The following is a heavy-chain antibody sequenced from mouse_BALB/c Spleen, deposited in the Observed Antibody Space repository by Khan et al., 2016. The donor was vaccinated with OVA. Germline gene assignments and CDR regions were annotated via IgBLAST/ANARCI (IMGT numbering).Heavy chain of an antibody. CDR2: LRYSGST. D-gene: IGHD4-1*01. V-gene: IGHV3-2*02. Sequence: EVQLQESGPGLVKPSQSLSLTCTVTGYSITSDDAWNWIRQFPGNKLEWMGFLRYSGSTTYNPSLKSRTSITRDTSKDQFFLQLKSMTSEDTATYYCASELGRYYALDYWGQGTSVTVSS. CDR1: GYSITSDDA. J-gene: IGHJ4*01. CDR3: ASELGRYYALDY.